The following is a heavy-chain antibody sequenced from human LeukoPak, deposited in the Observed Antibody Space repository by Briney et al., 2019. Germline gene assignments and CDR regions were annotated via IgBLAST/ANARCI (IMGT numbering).Heavy chain of an antibody. V-gene: IGHV1-69*13. J-gene: IGHJ4*02. CDR3: ARDPHSGSYLDY. CDR1: GGTFSSYA. Sequence: ASVKVSCKASGGTFSSYAISWVRQAPGQGLEWMGRIIPIFGIANYAQKFQGRVTITADESTSTAYMELSSLRSEDTAVYYCARDPHSGSYLDYWGQGTLVTVSS. CDR2: IIPIFGIA. D-gene: IGHD1-26*01.